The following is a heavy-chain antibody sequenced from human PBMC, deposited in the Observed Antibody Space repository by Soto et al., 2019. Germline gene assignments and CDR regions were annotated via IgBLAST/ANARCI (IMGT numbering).Heavy chain of an antibody. Sequence: QVPLVQSGAEVKKPGASVKVSCKASGYTFTSYDINWVRQATGQGLEWMGWMNPNSGNTGYAQKFQGRVTMTRNTSISTAYMELSSLRSEDTAVYYCARVERAYGSGTPDYWGQGTLVTVSS. V-gene: IGHV1-8*01. D-gene: IGHD3-10*01. CDR2: MNPNSGNT. J-gene: IGHJ4*02. CDR1: GYTFTSYD. CDR3: ARVERAYGSGTPDY.